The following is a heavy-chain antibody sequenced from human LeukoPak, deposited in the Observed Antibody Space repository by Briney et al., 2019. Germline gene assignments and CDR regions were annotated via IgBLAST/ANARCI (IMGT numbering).Heavy chain of an antibody. V-gene: IGHV1-8*01. J-gene: IGHJ4*02. CDR2: MNPNSGNT. D-gene: IGHD5-18*01. CDR1: GYTFTSYD. Sequence: ASVKVSCKASGYTFTSYDINWVRQATGQGLEWMGWMNPNSGNTGYAQKSQGRVTMTRNTSISTAYMELSSLRSEDTAVYYCARANRAVTESDFDYWGQGTLVTVSS. CDR3: ARANRAVTESDFDY.